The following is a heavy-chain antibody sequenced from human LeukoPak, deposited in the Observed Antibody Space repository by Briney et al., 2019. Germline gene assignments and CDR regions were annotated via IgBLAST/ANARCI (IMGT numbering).Heavy chain of an antibody. J-gene: IGHJ5*02. D-gene: IGHD2-21*02. Sequence: PSETLSLTCTVSGGSISSSSYYWGWIRQPPGKGLEWIGSIYYSGSTYYNPSLKSRVTISVDTSKNQFSLKLSSVTAADTAVYYCARHVGFGDPPWGWSEWFDPWGQGTLVTVSS. CDR1: GGSISSSSYY. V-gene: IGHV4-39*01. CDR2: IYYSGST. CDR3: ARHVGFGDPPWGWSEWFDP.